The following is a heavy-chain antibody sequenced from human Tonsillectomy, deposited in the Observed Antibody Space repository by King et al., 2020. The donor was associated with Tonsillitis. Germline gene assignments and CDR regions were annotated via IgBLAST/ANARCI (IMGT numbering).Heavy chain of an antibody. Sequence: QKQLVQSGAEVKKPGASVKVSCRTSGYTFSDYYIHWVRQAPGQGLEWMAWVNPDSGGTNYAQKFQDRVTVTRDTSISTAYMELSSLRSDDTAVYYCARDDFGRQYYGTHGYDHADRRLLSLIEEGVYWGQGTPVTVSS. V-gene: IGHV1-2*02. D-gene: IGHD3-22*01. CDR2: VNPDSGGT. CDR3: ARDDFGRQYYGTHGYDHADRRLLSLIEEGVY. CDR1: GYTFSDYY. J-gene: IGHJ4*02.